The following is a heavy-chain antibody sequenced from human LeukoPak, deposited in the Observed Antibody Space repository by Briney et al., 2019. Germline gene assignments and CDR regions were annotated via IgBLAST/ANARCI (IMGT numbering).Heavy chain of an antibody. Sequence: ASVKVSCKASGYTFTNYYMYWVRQAPGQGLEWMGIINPSGGATSYAQKFQGRVTMTRDTSISTAYMELSGLRSDDTAVYYCARANMVRGVGLFFDRNWFDPWGQGTLVTVSS. V-gene: IGHV1-46*01. J-gene: IGHJ5*02. CDR1: GYTFTNYY. CDR2: INPSGGAT. CDR3: ARANMVRGVGLFFDRNWFDP. D-gene: IGHD3-10*01.